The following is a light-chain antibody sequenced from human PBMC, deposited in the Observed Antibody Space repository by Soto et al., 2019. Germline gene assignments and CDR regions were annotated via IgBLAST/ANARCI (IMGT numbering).Light chain of an antibody. J-gene: IGKJ5*01. CDR1: QSISSY. V-gene: IGKV1-33*01. Sequence: IQITQSPSSLSASVGARVTITCRASQSISSYLNWYQQKPGKAPKLLIYDASNLETGVPSRFSGSGSGTDFTFTISSLQPEDIATYYCQQYDNLPITFGQGTRLEIK. CDR2: DAS. CDR3: QQYDNLPIT.